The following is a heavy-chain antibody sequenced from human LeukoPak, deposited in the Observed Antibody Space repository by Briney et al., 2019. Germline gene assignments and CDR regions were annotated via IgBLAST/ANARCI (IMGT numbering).Heavy chain of an antibody. CDR1: GFTFSTSG. J-gene: IGHJ4*02. V-gene: IGHV3-30*02. D-gene: IGHD3-22*01. CDR3: AKDRPHSSGGGTPADF. CDR2: VPFDGIKK. Sequence: SGGSLRLSCAASGFTFSTSGMHWVRQAPVKGLEWVAYVPFDGIKKFYADSVRGRFTISRDNSKNTLYLQLNSLRPDDTVVYYCAKDRPHSSGGGTPADFWGQGTLVTVSS.